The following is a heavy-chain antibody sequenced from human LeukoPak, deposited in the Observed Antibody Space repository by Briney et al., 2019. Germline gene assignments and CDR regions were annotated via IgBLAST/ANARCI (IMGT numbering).Heavy chain of an antibody. D-gene: IGHD6-13*01. V-gene: IGHV5-10-1*01. CDR2: IDPSDSYT. CDR3: AREGAPSSWRTGGSYYGMDV. CDR1: GYSFTSYW. Sequence: PGESLRISCKGSGYSFTSYWISWVRQMPGKGLEWMGRIDPSDSYTNYSPSLQGHVTISADKSISTAYLQWSSLKASDSAMYYCAREGAPSSWRTGGSYYGMDVWGKGTTVTVSS. J-gene: IGHJ6*04.